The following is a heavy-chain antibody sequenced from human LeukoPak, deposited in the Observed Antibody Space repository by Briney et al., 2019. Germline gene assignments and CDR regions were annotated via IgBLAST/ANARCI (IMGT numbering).Heavy chain of an antibody. Sequence: PGESLRLSCAASGFPFSSYAMSWVRQAPGKGLEWVPTISNSDDSTYYADSVKGRFTISRDNSKNTLYLQMNSLRAEDTAVYYCAKDGPTYIRGVNPPLNWFDPWGQGTLVTVSS. CDR3: AKDGPTYIRGVNPPLNWFDP. V-gene: IGHV3-23*01. CDR1: GFPFSSYA. D-gene: IGHD3-10*01. J-gene: IGHJ5*02. CDR2: ISNSDDST.